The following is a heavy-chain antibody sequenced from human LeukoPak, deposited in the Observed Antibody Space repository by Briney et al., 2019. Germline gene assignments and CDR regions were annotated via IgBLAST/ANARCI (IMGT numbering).Heavy chain of an antibody. J-gene: IGHJ6*02. CDR2: ISYGGSNK. V-gene: IGHV3-30-3*01. CDR1: GFTFSSYA. D-gene: IGHD2-21*02. CDR3: ARDRTVVVTAIPYYYYGMDV. Sequence: GGSLRLSCAASGFTFSSYAMHWVRQAPGKGLEWVAVISYGGSNKYYADSVKGRFTISRDNSKNTLYLQMNSLRAEDTAVYYCARDRTVVVTAIPYYYYGMDVWGQGTTVTVSS.